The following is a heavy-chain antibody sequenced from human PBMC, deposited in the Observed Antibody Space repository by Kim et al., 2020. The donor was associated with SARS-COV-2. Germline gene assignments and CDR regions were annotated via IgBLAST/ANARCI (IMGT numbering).Heavy chain of an antibody. CDR2: DT. D-gene: IGHD3-10*01. Sequence: DTRYSPSFQGQVTISADKSISTAYLQWSSLKASDTAMYYCARRGAYYFDYWGQGTLVTVSS. V-gene: IGHV5-51*01. CDR3: ARRGAYYFDY. J-gene: IGHJ4*02.